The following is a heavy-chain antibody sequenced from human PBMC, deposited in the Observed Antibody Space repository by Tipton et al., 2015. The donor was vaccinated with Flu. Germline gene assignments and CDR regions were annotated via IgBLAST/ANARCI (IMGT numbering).Heavy chain of an antibody. CDR2: IKPDGTEK. D-gene: IGHD6-19*01. V-gene: IGHV3-7*03. CDR3: AKVIPEIVAGLDY. J-gene: IGHJ4*02. CDR1: GFTFSSYW. Sequence: GSLRLSCAGSGFTFSSYWMNWVRQAPGKGLEWLGNIKPDGTEKYYVDSVKGRFTISRDNAKSSLYLQMNSLRAEDTAVYYCAKVIPEIVAGLDYWGQGTLVTVSS.